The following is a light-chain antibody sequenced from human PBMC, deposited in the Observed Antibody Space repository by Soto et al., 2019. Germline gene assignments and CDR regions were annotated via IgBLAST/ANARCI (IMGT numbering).Light chain of an antibody. J-gene: IGKJ1*01. Sequence: EIVMTQSPATLSVSPGERATLSCRASQSFSSDLAWYHQKPGQAPRLLIYGASTRATGIPARFSGSGSGTDFTLTISSLEPEDFAVYYCQQRSNWPPWTFGQGTKV. CDR1: QSFSSD. CDR2: GAS. V-gene: IGKV3-11*01. CDR3: QQRSNWPPWT.